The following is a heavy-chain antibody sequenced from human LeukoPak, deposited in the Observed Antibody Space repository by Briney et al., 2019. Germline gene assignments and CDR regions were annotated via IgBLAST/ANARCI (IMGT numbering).Heavy chain of an antibody. D-gene: IGHD2-15*01. CDR2: IYYSGST. V-gene: IGHV4-59*01. Sequence: SETLSLTCTVSGGSISTYYWSWIRQPPGKGLEWIGYIYYSGSTNYNPSLKSRVTISADTSKNQFSLKLNSVTAADTAVYYCARDDQGYCSGGSCHRAFDIWGQGTMVTVSS. CDR1: GGSISTYY. CDR3: ARDDQGYCSGGSCHRAFDI. J-gene: IGHJ3*02.